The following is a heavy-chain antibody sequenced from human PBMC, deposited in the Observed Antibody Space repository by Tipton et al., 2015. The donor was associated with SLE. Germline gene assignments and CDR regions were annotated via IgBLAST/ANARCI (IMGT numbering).Heavy chain of an antibody. V-gene: IGHV4-59*12. CDR3: ARVLTPYYEMDV. J-gene: IGHJ6*02. CDR1: GGSISSYY. CDR2: IYYTGST. D-gene: IGHD3-9*01. Sequence: LRLSCTVSGGSISSYYWSWIRQPPGKGLEWIGYIYYTGSTTYRPSLKSRVTISLDTSKNQFSLKLNSVTAADTAVYCCARVLTPYYEMDVWGPGTTVTVSS.